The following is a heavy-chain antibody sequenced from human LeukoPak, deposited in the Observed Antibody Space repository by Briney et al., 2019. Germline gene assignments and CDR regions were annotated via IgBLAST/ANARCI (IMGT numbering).Heavy chain of an antibody. J-gene: IGHJ4*02. D-gene: IGHD2-21*02. Sequence: SETLSLTCAVYGGSFSLYYWNWIRQPPEKGLEWIGEINLSGSTNYNPSLKSRVTISIDTSKNQFSLKLSSVTAADTAVYYCARGGFYCGDDCYVDYWGQGTLVTVSS. CDR3: ARGGFYCGDDCYVDY. CDR1: GGSFSLYY. V-gene: IGHV4-34*01. CDR2: INLSGST.